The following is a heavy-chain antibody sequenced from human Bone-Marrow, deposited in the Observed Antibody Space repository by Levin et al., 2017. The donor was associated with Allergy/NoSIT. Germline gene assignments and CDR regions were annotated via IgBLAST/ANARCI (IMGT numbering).Heavy chain of an antibody. CDR3: ARDPQRDCGGDCYSPRNWFDP. J-gene: IGHJ5*02. D-gene: IGHD2-21*02. V-gene: IGHV3-30*04. Sequence: PGESLKISCAASGFTFSSYAMHWVRQAPGKGLEWVAVISYDGSNKYYADSVKGRFTISRDNSKNTLYLQMNSLRAEDTAVYYCARDPQRDCGGDCYSPRNWFDPWGQGTLVTVSS. CDR1: GFTFSSYA. CDR2: ISYDGSNK.